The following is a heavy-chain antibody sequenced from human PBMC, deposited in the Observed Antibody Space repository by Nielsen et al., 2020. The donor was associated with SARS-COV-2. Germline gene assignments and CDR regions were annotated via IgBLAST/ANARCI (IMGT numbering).Heavy chain of an antibody. Sequence: SATLSLNCTVSGVSISNYYWSWIRQPPGKGLEWIGYIYCSGRTDYNPSLKSRVTISVDTSKNQFSLKLSSVTAADTAVYYCARLSYYYDSSGYSLGAAFDIWGQGTMVTVSS. CDR2: IYCSGRT. V-gene: IGHV4-59*08. D-gene: IGHD3-22*01. CDR3: ARLSYYYDSSGYSLGAAFDI. CDR1: GVSISNYY. J-gene: IGHJ3*02.